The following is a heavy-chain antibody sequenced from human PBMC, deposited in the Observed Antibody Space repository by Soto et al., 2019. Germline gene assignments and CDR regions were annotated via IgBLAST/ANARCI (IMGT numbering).Heavy chain of an antibody. D-gene: IGHD2-15*01. CDR1: GFTFSDTW. Sequence: GGSLRLSCAASGFTFSDTWMNWVRQAPGKGLEWVGLIKSKADGGTTDYAEPVKGRFTISRDGSKNTLYLQMNSLKTDDTAVYYCTTGQYLLYYWGQGILVTVSS. J-gene: IGHJ4*02. CDR2: IKSKADGGTT. CDR3: TTGQYLLYY. V-gene: IGHV3-15*07.